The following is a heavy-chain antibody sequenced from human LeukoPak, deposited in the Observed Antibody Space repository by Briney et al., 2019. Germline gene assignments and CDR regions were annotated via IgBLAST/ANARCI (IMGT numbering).Heavy chain of an antibody. V-gene: IGHV3-7*01. J-gene: IGHJ3*02. CDR2: IKQDGSEK. CDR3: RRIQLWARTYAFDI. Sequence: PGGSLRLSCAASGFTFSSYWMSWVRQAPGKGLEWVANIKQDGSEKYYVDSVKGRFTISRDNAKNSLYLQMNSLRAEDTAVYYCRRIQLWARTYAFDIWGQGTMVTVSS. D-gene: IGHD5-18*01. CDR1: GFTFSSYW.